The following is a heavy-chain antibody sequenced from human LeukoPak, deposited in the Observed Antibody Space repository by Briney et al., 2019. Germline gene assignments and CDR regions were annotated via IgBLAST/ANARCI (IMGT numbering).Heavy chain of an antibody. J-gene: IGHJ4*02. D-gene: IGHD2-2*01. CDR3: ARAMGCSSTSCFYFDY. CDR1: GGSISSSNW. V-gene: IGHV4-4*02. CDR2: IYHSGST. Sequence: PSETLSLTCAVSGGSISSSNWWSWVRQPPGKGLEWIGEIYHSGSTNYNPSLKSRVTISVDKSKNQFSLKLSSVTAADTAVYYCARAMGCSSTSCFYFDYWGQGTLVTVSS.